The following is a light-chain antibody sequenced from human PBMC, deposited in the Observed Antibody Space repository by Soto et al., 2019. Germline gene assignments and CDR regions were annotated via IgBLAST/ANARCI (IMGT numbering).Light chain of an antibody. V-gene: IGKV3-20*01. Sequence: EVVLTQSPDTLSLSPGERATLSCRASQSVSNNYFAWYQQKPGQAPRLLIFGSSDRATGVPDGFSGTGSGTDFTLTISRLEPEDFAVYYCQQYGSSPPYTFGQGTKLEIK. CDR3: QQYGSSPPYT. J-gene: IGKJ2*01. CDR2: GSS. CDR1: QSVSNNY.